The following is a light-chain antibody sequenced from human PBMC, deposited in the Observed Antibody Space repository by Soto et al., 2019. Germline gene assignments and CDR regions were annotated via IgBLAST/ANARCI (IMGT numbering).Light chain of an antibody. Sequence: EIVLTQSPGTLSLSPGERATLSCRASQSVSSSFLAWYQQKPGQPPRLLIYSASGRATGIPDRFSGSGSGTDFTLTISSLEPEDSAVYYCQQYGSAPRTFGQGTKVDTK. CDR1: QSVSSSF. V-gene: IGKV3-20*01. J-gene: IGKJ1*01. CDR3: QQYGSAPRT. CDR2: SAS.